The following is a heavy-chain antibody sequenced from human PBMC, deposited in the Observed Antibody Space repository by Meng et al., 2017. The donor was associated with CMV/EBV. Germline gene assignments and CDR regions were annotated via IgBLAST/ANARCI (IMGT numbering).Heavy chain of an antibody. D-gene: IGHD3-3*01. CDR1: GGSVSSGSYY. Sequence: SETLSLTCTVPGGSVSSGSYYWSWIRQPPGKGLEWIGYIYYSGSTNYNPSLKSRVTISVDTSKNQFSLKLSSVTAADTAVYYCARAGVRFVENNWFDPWGQGTLVTVSS. V-gene: IGHV4-61*01. J-gene: IGHJ5*02. CDR2: IYYSGST. CDR3: ARAGVRFVENNWFDP.